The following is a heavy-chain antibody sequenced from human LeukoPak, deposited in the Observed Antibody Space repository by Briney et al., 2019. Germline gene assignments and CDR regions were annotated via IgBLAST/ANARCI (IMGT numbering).Heavy chain of an antibody. D-gene: IGHD3-16*01. J-gene: IGHJ6*03. Sequence: GGSLRLSCAASGFNFNRYAMSWVRQAPGKGLEWVSGIIDNGDTTYHANSVKGRFTISRDNSKSTLYLQMHSLGAEDTAVYYCAKLGGQEIYNYYVGVWGKGTTVAVSS. CDR2: IIDNGDTT. V-gene: IGHV3-23*01. CDR3: AKLGGQEIYNYYVGV. CDR1: GFNFNRYA.